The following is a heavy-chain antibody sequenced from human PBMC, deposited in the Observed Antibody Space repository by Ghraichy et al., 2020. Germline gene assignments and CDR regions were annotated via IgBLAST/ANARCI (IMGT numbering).Heavy chain of an antibody. D-gene: IGHD3-22*01. Sequence: ASVKVSCKASGYTFTGYYMHWVRQAPGQGLEWMGWINPNSGGTNYAQKFQGRVTMTRDTSISTAYMELSRLRSDDTAVYYCARGGYYYDSSGYYPSSFYYYMDVWGKGTTVTVSS. CDR3: ARGGYYYDSSGYYPSSFYYYMDV. CDR1: GYTFTGYY. CDR2: INPNSGGT. J-gene: IGHJ6*03. V-gene: IGHV1-2*02.